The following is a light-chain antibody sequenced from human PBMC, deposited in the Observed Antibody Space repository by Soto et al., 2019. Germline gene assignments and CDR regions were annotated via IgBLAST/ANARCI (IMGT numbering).Light chain of an antibody. V-gene: IGLV2-14*01. Sequence: QSALTQPASVSGSPGQSITISCTGTSSDVGGYNYVSWYQPHPGKAPKLLIYDVSNRPSGVSNRFSGSKSGNTASLTIPGLLAEEEDAYYCSSYTTCSSNIVFGGGTKLTVL. CDR1: SSDVGGYNY. J-gene: IGLJ2*01. CDR2: DVS. CDR3: SSYTTCSSNIV.